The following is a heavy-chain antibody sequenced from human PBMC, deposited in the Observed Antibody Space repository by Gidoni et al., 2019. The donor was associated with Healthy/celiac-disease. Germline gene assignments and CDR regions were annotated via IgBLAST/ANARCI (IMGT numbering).Heavy chain of an antibody. CDR1: GFTFSSYA. Sequence: EVQLLESGGGLVQPGGSLRLSCAASGFTFSSYALSWVRQAPGKGLEWVYAISGRGGITYYADSVKGRFTISRDNSKNTLYLQMNSLRAEDTAVYYCWQWLVPFDYWGQGTLVTVSS. V-gene: IGHV3-23*01. J-gene: IGHJ4*02. CDR3: WQWLVPFDY. D-gene: IGHD6-19*01. CDR2: ISGRGGIT.